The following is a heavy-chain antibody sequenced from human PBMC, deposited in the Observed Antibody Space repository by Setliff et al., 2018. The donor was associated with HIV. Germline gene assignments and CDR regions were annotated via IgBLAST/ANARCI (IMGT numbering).Heavy chain of an antibody. Sequence: ASVKVSCKASGYTFTNYDINWVRQAPGQGLEWMGWMNPNSGNTGYAQKFQGRVTMTRNTSIRTAYMELSSLRSEDTAVYYCARSLSGSFDYWGQGTMVTVSS. CDR1: GYTFTNYD. CDR2: MNPNSGNT. V-gene: IGHV1-8*02. J-gene: IGHJ4*03. CDR3: ARSLSGSFDY. D-gene: IGHD1-26*01.